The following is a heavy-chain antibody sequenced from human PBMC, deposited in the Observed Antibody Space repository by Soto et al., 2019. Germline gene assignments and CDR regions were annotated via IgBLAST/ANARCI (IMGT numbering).Heavy chain of an antibody. Sequence: QVQLVQSGAEVKKPGSSVKVSCKASGGTFNSYAISWVRQAPGQGLEWMGGIIPIFGTATYAQKFQGRVTITADESTSTAYMELSSLRAEYTAVYYCARDGGVYDYSPFDYWGQGTLVTVSS. CDR3: ARDGGVYDYSPFDY. V-gene: IGHV1-69*12. D-gene: IGHD4-4*01. J-gene: IGHJ4*02. CDR2: IIPIFGTA. CDR1: GGTFNSYA.